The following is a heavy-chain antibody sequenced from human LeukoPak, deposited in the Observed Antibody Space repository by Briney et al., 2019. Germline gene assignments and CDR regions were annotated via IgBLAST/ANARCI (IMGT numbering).Heavy chain of an antibody. D-gene: IGHD1-26*01. Sequence: GGSLRLSCVASGFTVSIAWMSWVRRAPGKGLEWVGRIISKSDGGTTDYAAPVKGRFTISRDDSKNTLYLQMNRLKTEDTAVYHCTTQPVEATDPYYFDYWGLGTLVTVSS. CDR2: IISKSDGGTT. CDR1: GFTVSIAW. J-gene: IGHJ4*02. V-gene: IGHV3-15*01. CDR3: TTQPVEATDPYYFDY.